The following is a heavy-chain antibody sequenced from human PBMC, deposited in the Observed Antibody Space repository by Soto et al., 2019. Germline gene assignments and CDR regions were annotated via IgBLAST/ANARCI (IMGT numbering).Heavy chain of an antibody. CDR3: ARHRPKDAFDI. CDR2: VYPGDSDT. J-gene: IGHJ3*02. Sequence: GESLKISCRTSGYSFPTYWIAWVRQRPGKGLEWMGAVYPGDSDTKYSPSFQGHVTISADRSIGTAFLQWSSLNASDTAMYYCARHRPKDAFDIWGQGTMVTVSS. D-gene: IGHD6-6*01. CDR1: GYSFPTYW. V-gene: IGHV5-51*01.